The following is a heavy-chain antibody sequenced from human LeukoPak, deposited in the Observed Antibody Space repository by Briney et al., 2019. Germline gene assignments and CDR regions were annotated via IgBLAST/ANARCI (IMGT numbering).Heavy chain of an antibody. CDR3: AKVDTMIVDDAFDI. J-gene: IGHJ3*02. CDR1: GFTFSSYW. D-gene: IGHD3-22*01. V-gene: IGHV3-74*01. CDR2: INPDGNNT. Sequence: GGSLRLSCAASGFTFSSYWMHWVRQAPGKGLVWVSRINPDGNNTSYADSVKGRFTISRDNAKNTLYLQMNSLRAEDTAVYYCAKVDTMIVDDAFDIWGQGTMVTVSS.